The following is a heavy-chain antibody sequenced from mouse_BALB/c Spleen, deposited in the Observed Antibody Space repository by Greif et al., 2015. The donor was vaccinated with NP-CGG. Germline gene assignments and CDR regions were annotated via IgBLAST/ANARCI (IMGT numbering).Heavy chain of an antibody. D-gene: IGHD1-2*01. Sequence: VQLQQSGPELVKPGASVKISCKASGYSFTGYYVHWVKQSHVKSLEWIGRINPYNGATSYNQDFKDKASLTVDKSSSTAYMELHSLTSEDSAVYYCARWGLYGLYAMDYWGQGTSVTVSS. CDR1: GYSFTGYY. V-gene: IGHV1-31*01. CDR2: INPYNGAT. CDR3: ARWGLYGLYAMDY. J-gene: IGHJ4*01.